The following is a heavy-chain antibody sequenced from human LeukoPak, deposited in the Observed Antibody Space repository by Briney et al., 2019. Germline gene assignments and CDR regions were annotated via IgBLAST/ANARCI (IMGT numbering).Heavy chain of an antibody. CDR1: GYTFTSYG. Sequence: GASVKASCKASGYTFTSYGISWVRQAPGQGLEWMGWISAYNGNTNYAQKLQGRVTMTTDTSTSTAYMELRSLRSDDTAVYYCARDTPYCTNGVCYTGRRPDYWGQGTLVTVSS. CDR2: ISAYNGNT. J-gene: IGHJ4*02. V-gene: IGHV1-18*01. CDR3: ARDTPYCTNGVCYTGRRPDY. D-gene: IGHD2-8*01.